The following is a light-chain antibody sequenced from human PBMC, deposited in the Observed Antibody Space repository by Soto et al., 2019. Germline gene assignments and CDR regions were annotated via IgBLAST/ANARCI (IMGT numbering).Light chain of an antibody. J-gene: IGLJ1*01. Sequence: QSALTQPASVSRSPGQSITISCTGTSSDVGGYNYVSWYQQHPGKAPKLMIYDVSNRPSGVSNRFSGSKSGNTASLTISGLQAEDEADYYCSSYTSSSTLYVSGTGTKVTVL. CDR2: DVS. CDR3: SSYTSSSTLYV. CDR1: SSDVGGYNY. V-gene: IGLV2-14*01.